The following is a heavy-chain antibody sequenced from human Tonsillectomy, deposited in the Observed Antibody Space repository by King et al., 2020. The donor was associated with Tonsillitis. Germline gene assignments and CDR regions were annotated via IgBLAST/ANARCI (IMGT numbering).Heavy chain of an antibody. V-gene: IGHV4-30-4*01. J-gene: IGHJ3*01. Sequence: VQLQESGPGLVKPSQTLSLTCTVSSGSISSGDYYWSWIRQPPGKGLEWIGYIYYSGSTYYNPSLKSRVTISVDTSKNQFSLKLSSLTAADTAVYYSARATPGDRRAFDFWGQGTMVTVSS. CDR1: SGSISSGDYY. CDR3: ARATPGDRRAFDF. CDR2: IYYSGST. D-gene: IGHD7-27*01.